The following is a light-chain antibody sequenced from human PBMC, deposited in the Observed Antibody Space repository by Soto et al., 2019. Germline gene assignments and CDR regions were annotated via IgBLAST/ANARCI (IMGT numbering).Light chain of an antibody. CDR3: QQYHRSSIT. Sequence: DIPMTPSPSTLSASVGDRATITCRASQSLNNGLAWYQQKPGKAPNLLIYDASTLERGVPSRFSGTGSGTEFTLTISSLQPDDFATYYCQQYHRSSITFGQGTRLEI. CDR2: DAS. J-gene: IGKJ5*01. V-gene: IGKV1-5*01. CDR1: QSLNNG.